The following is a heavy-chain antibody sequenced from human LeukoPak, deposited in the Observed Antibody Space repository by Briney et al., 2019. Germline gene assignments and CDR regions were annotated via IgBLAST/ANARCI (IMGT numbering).Heavy chain of an antibody. V-gene: IGHV4-59*01. CDR1: GGSISSYY. Sequence: SETLSLTCTVSGGSISSYYWSWIRQPPGKGLEWIGYIYYSGSTNYNPSLKSRVTISVDTSKNQFSLKLSSVTAADTAVYYCARGPYYYDSGGYFYWGQGTLVTVSS. J-gene: IGHJ4*02. D-gene: IGHD3-22*01. CDR3: ARGPYYYDSGGYFY. CDR2: IYYSGST.